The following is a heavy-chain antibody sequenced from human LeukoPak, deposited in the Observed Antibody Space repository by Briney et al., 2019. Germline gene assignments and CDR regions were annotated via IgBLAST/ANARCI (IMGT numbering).Heavy chain of an antibody. V-gene: IGHV3-30*18. Sequence: PGRSLRLSCAASGFTFSSYGMHWVRQAPGKGLEWVAVISYDGSNKYYADSVKGRFTISRDNSKNTLYLQMNSLRAEDTAVYYCAKEAPPPFDGYNCHYWGQGTLVTVSS. CDR1: GFTFSSYG. J-gene: IGHJ4*02. D-gene: IGHD5-12*01. CDR3: AKEAPPPFDGYNCHY. CDR2: ISYDGSNK.